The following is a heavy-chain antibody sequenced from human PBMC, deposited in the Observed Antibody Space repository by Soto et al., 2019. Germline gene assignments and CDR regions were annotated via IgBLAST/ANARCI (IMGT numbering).Heavy chain of an antibody. J-gene: IGHJ5*02. D-gene: IGHD1-1*01. Sequence: SETLSLTCTVSGGSISSYYWSWIRQPPGKGLEWIGYIYYSGSTNYNPSLKSRVTISVDTSKNQFSLKLSSVTAADTAVYYCASHTGPNWFDPWGQGTLVTVSS. CDR1: GGSISSYY. V-gene: IGHV4-59*08. CDR2: IYYSGST. CDR3: ASHTGPNWFDP.